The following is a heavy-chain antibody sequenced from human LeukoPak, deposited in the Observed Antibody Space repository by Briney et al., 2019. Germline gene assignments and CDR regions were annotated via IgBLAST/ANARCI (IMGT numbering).Heavy chain of an antibody. CDR2: IKKDGSEK. D-gene: IGHD5-18*01. V-gene: IGHV3-7*01. Sequence: GGSLRLSCAASGFTFSSYWMRWVRQAPGKGLEWVANIKKDGSEKYYVDSVKGRFTISRDNAKKSLYLQMNSLRAEDTAVYYCARHLSGVTGYTYGRGIDYWGQGTLVTVSS. J-gene: IGHJ4*02. CDR3: ARHLSGVTGYTYGRGIDY. CDR1: GFTFSSYW.